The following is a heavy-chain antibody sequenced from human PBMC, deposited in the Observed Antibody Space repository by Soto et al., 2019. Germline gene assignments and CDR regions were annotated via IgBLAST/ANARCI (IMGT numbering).Heavy chain of an antibody. J-gene: IGHJ4*02. D-gene: IGHD1-1*01. CDR1: GYTFTGYY. CDR2: INPNSGGT. Sequence: QVQLVQSGAEVKKPGASVKVSCKASGYTFTGYYMHWVRQAPGQGLEWMGWINPNSGGTNYAQKFQGWVTMTRDTSISTAYMELSRLRSDDTAVYYCARGLADGTGTPHIVDYWGQGTLVTVSS. V-gene: IGHV1-2*04. CDR3: ARGLADGTGTPHIVDY.